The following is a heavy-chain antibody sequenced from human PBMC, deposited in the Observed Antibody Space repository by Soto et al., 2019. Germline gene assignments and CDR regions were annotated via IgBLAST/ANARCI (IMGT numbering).Heavy chain of an antibody. D-gene: IGHD3-3*01. Sequence: GASVKVSCKASGGTFSSYAISWVRQAPGQGLEWMGGIIPIFGTANYAQKFQGRVTITADGSTSTAYMELSSLRSEDTAVYYCARGLVTIFGYYGMDVWGQGTTVTVSS. CDR3: ARGLVTIFGYYGMDV. J-gene: IGHJ6*02. V-gene: IGHV1-69*13. CDR2: IIPIFGTA. CDR1: GGTFSSYA.